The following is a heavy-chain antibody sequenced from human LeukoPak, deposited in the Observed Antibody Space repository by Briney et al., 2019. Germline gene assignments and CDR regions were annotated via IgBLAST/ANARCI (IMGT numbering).Heavy chain of an antibody. J-gene: IGHJ4*02. CDR2: INHSGST. Sequence: NPSETLSLTCAVYGGSFSGYYWSWIRQPPGKGLEWIGEINHSGSTNYNPSLKSRVTISVDTSKNQFSLKLSSVTAADPAVYYCARANYYDSSGYSYWGQGTLVTVSS. CDR1: GGSFSGYY. CDR3: ARANYYDSSGYSY. D-gene: IGHD3-22*01. V-gene: IGHV4-34*01.